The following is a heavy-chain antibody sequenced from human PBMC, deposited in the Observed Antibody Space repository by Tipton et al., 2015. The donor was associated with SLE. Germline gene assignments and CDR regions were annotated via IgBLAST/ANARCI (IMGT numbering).Heavy chain of an antibody. J-gene: IGHJ4*02. CDR1: GGSISSYY. CDR3: ARDGGEDSSTSLDY. Sequence: TLSLTCTVSGGSISSYYWSWIRQPPGKGLEWIGYIDYSGSTNYNPSLKSRVTISVDTSKNQFSLKLSSVTAADTAVYYCARDGGEDSSTSLDYWGQGTLVTVSS. CDR2: IDYSGST. V-gene: IGHV4-59*01. D-gene: IGHD2-2*01.